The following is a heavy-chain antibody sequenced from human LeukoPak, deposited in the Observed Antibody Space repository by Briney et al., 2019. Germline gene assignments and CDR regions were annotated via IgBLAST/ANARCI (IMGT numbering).Heavy chain of an antibody. Sequence: SQTLSLTCTVSGGSISSGGYYWSWIRQHPGKGLEWIGYIYYSGNTNYNPSLKSRVTISIDMSQNQFSLRLSSVTAADTAVYYCARDSSVDDAFHIWGQGTMVTVSS. J-gene: IGHJ3*02. CDR1: GGSISSGGYY. CDR2: IYYSGNT. D-gene: IGHD2-15*01. V-gene: IGHV4-31*03. CDR3: ARDSSVDDAFHI.